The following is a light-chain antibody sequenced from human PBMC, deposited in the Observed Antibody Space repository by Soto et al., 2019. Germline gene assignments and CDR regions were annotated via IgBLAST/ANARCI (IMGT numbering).Light chain of an antibody. CDR3: IEGTLSQPT. CDR1: QSLVYSDGNTY. Sequence: DVVMTQSPLSLPVTLGQPASISCRSSQSLVYSDGNTYLNWFQQRPGQSPRRLIYKVSNRDSGVPDRFNGSGSSTDFTLKVSRVEAADVGGYYCIEGTLSQPTFGQENKLDIX. V-gene: IGKV2-30*01. CDR2: KVS. J-gene: IGKJ1*01.